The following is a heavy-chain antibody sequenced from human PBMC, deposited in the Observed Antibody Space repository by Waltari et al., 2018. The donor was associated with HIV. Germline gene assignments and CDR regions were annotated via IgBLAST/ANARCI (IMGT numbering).Heavy chain of an antibody. J-gene: IGHJ4*02. Sequence: QLQLQESGPGLVKPSETLSLTCTVSGGSISSSSYYWGWISQPPGEGLEGIGSIYYRGSTYYNPPLKSRVTISVDTSKNQFSLKLSSVTAADTAVYYCARHYYGSGSYYKKFVFDYWGQGTLVTVSS. CDR1: GGSISSSSYY. CDR3: ARHYYGSGSYYKKFVFDY. D-gene: IGHD3-10*01. V-gene: IGHV4-39*01. CDR2: IYYRGST.